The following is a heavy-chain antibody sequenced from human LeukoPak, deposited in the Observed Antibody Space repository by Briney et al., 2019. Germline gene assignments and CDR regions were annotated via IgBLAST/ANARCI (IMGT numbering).Heavy chain of an antibody. V-gene: IGHV3-7*04. J-gene: IGHJ4*02. D-gene: IGHD6-13*01. CDR2: IKQDGSEK. Sequence: GGSLILSCAASGFTFSSYWMSWVRQAPGKGLEWVANIKQDGSEKYYVDSVKGRFTISRDNAKNSLYLQMNSLRAEDTAVYYCARGTIAAAGYYYFDYWGQGTRVTVSS. CDR1: GFTFSSYW. CDR3: ARGTIAAAGYYYFDY.